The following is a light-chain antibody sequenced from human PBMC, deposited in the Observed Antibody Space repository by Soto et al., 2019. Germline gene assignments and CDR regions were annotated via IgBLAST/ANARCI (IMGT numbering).Light chain of an antibody. Sequence: IQMTQSTSDMSASVGDRVTITCRASQDISNFLVWFQQRPGKVPKRLIYSATRLESGVPSRFSGSGSGTEFTLTISSLQPDDFATFYCQHYNSHSPTFGQGTKVDIK. V-gene: IGKV1-17*03. CDR2: SAT. CDR3: QHYNSHSPT. J-gene: IGKJ1*01. CDR1: QDISNF.